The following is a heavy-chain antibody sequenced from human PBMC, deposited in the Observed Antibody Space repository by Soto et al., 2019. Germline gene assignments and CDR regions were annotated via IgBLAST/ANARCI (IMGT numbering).Heavy chain of an antibody. Sequence: HVQLVQSEAEVKKPGASVQVSCKASGYSFTNYSMHWVRQVPGQGPEWMGKINPTSGSTSYAQKFKDKVTMTRDMSSNTLYIQLSSLTSEDTAVYYCAKDGIQLWPRYYFDFWGQGILVIVSS. J-gene: IGHJ4*02. CDR3: AKDGIQLWPRYYFDF. CDR1: GYSFTNYS. V-gene: IGHV1-46*01. D-gene: IGHD5-18*01. CDR2: INPTSGST.